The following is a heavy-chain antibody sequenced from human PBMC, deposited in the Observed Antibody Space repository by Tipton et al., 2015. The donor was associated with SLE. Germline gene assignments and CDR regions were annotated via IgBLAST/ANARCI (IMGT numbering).Heavy chain of an antibody. D-gene: IGHD4-17*01. CDR1: GGSISSYY. V-gene: IGHV4-4*07. Sequence: VKPSETLSLTCTVSGGSISSYYWSWIRQPAGKGLERIGRIYSSGTTHYYPSLKSRVTMSVDTSKNQFSLKLSSVTAADTAVYYCARGSDGEYVRYFDVWGPGTLVTVSS. J-gene: IGHJ2*01. CDR2: IYSSGTT. CDR3: ARGSDGEYVRYFDV.